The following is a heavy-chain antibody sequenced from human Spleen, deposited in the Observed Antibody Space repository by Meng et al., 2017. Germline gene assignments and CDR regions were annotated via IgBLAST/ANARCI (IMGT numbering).Heavy chain of an antibody. V-gene: IGHV1-3*01. CDR3: ARDVTTDY. J-gene: IGHJ4*02. Sequence: QVQLVQSGAEVKKPGASVKVSCKASGYTFTSYAIHWVRQAPGQRLQWMGWINAGNGNTKYSQTFQGRVTITRDTSASTAYMELSSLQSEDTAVYYCARDVTTDYWGQGTLVTVSS. D-gene: IGHD1-14*01. CDR1: GYTFTSYA. CDR2: INAGNGNT.